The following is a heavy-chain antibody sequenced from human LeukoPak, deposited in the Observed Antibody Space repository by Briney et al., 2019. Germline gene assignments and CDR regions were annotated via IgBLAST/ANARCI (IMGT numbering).Heavy chain of an antibody. CDR2: IKQDGVEK. D-gene: IGHD6-19*01. CDR3: ARYTSGWYMGGFPLDS. V-gene: IGHV3-7*01. Sequence: GGSLRLSCAASGFTFSNYWMIWVRQAPGKGLEWVANIKQDGVEKYHVDAVEGRFTVSRDNAKNSLYLQMNSLRAGDTAVYYCARYTSGWYMGGFPLDSWGQGTLVTVSS. CDR1: GFTFSNYW. J-gene: IGHJ5*01.